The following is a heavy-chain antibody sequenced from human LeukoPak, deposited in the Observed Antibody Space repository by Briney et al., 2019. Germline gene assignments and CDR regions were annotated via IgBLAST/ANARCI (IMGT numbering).Heavy chain of an antibody. CDR3: AKDAAGARIPFGL. J-gene: IGHJ4*02. CDR1: GFTFSSYA. Sequence: PGGSLRLSCAASGFTFSSYAMSWVRQAPGKGLEWVSAISGSGGSTYYADSVKGRFTISRDSSKNTLYLQMNSLRAEDTALYYCAKDAAGARIPFGLWGQGTLVTVSS. CDR2: ISGSGGST. V-gene: IGHV3-23*01. D-gene: IGHD1-26*01.